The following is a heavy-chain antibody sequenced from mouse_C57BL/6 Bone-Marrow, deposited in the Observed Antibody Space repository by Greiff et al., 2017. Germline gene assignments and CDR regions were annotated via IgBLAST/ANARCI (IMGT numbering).Heavy chain of an antibody. V-gene: IGHV1-85*01. CDR2: IYPRDGST. Sequence: VMLVESGPELVKPGASVKLSCKASGYTFTSYDINWVKQRPGQGLEWIGWIYPRDGSTKYTEKFKGQATLPVDTSSSTTYMELHRLTSEDSAVYFCALIVTTRAFAYWGQGTLVTVSA. CDR1: GYTFTSYD. D-gene: IGHD2-5*01. CDR3: ALIVTTRAFAY. J-gene: IGHJ3*01.